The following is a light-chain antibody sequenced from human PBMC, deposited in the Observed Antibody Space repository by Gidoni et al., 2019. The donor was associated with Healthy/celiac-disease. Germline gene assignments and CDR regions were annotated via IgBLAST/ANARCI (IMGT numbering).Light chain of an antibody. CDR3: AAWDDSLSGPLYV. Sequence: QSLLTQPPSASGTPGQRVTISCSGSSSNIGSNYVYWYQPLPGTAPKLLIYRNNQRPSGVPDRFSGSKSGTSASLAISGLRSEDEADYYCAAWDDSLSGPLYVFGTGTKVTVL. V-gene: IGLV1-47*01. J-gene: IGLJ1*01. CDR2: RNN. CDR1: SSNIGSNY.